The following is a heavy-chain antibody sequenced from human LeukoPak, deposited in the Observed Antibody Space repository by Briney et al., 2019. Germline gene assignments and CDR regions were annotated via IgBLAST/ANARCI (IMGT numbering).Heavy chain of an antibody. Sequence: SETLSLTCTVSGGYISSGGYYWSWIRQHPGKGLEWIGYIYYSGSTYYNPSLKSRVTISVDTSKNQFSLKLSSVTAADTAVYYCARSVPGSMWYDYWGQGTLVTVSS. CDR1: GGYISSGGYY. D-gene: IGHD3-10*01. CDR3: ARSVPGSMWYDY. CDR2: IYYSGST. V-gene: IGHV4-31*03. J-gene: IGHJ4*02.